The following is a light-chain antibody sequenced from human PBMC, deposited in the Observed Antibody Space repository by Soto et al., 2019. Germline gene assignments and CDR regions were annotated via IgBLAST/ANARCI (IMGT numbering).Light chain of an antibody. CDR2: KVS. Sequence: DIQMTQSPPTLSASVGDRVTITCRASQSVTSWLAWYQQKPGKAPKVLIHKVSSLESGVASRFSGSGSGTEFTLTISSLQPDDFATYYCQQYNSYPWTFGQGTKVEIK. CDR1: QSVTSW. V-gene: IGKV1-5*03. J-gene: IGKJ1*01. CDR3: QQYNSYPWT.